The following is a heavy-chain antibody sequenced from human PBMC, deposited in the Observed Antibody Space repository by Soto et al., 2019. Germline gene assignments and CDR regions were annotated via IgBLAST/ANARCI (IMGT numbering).Heavy chain of an antibody. CDR2: ISAYNGNT. D-gene: IGHD3-22*01. J-gene: IGHJ6*02. V-gene: IGHV1-18*01. CDR1: GSTFTSYG. CDR3: ARDYPYYYDSSGYYYHYYYGMDV. Sequence: ASVKVSCKASGSTFTSYGISWVRQAPGQGLEWMGWISAYNGNTNYAQKLQGRVTMTTDTSTSTAYMELRSLRSDDTAVYYCARDYPYYYDSSGYYYHYYYGMDVWGQGTTVTVSS.